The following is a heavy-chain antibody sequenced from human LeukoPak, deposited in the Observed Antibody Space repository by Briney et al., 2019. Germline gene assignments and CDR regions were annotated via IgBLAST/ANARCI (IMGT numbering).Heavy chain of an antibody. CDR2: IYSGGST. CDR1: GFTVSSNY. D-gene: IGHD3-3*01. Sequence: GGSLRLSCAASGFTVSSNYMSWVRQAPGKGLEWVSVIYSGGSTYYADSVKGRFTISRDNSKNTLYLQMNSLRAEDTAVYYCARDQGDVLRFLEWLWYFDYWGQGTLVTVSS. V-gene: IGHV3-53*01. CDR3: ARDQGDVLRFLEWLWYFDY. J-gene: IGHJ4*02.